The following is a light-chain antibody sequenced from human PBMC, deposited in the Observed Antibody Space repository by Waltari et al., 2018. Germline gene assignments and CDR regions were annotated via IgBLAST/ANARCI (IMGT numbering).Light chain of an antibody. CDR1: SIDIGNYNL. J-gene: IGLJ3*02. CDR3: CSHAGSVTPWM. V-gene: IGLV2-23*02. Sequence: QSALTQPASVSGSPGQSITISCTGASIDIGNYNLVSWYQQYQGKAPKLLIYEVTKRPSWVSDRFACSKSCNTASLTIPGLQAEDEADFYCCSHAGSVTPWMFGGGTKLTVL. CDR2: EVT.